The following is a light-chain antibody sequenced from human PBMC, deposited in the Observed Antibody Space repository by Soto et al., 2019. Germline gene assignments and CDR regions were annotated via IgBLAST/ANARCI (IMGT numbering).Light chain of an antibody. CDR3: QKFSSYPLT. CDR2: DES. J-gene: IGKJ4*01. V-gene: IGKV3-20*01. Sequence: EFVLTQSPGTLSLSPGESATLSCRASQTVRNNYLAWYQQKTGQAPRLLIYDESGRATGIPDRFSGGGSGTDLNLTISRLEPEDFVVYYCQKFSSYPLTFGGGTKVDIK. CDR1: QTVRNNY.